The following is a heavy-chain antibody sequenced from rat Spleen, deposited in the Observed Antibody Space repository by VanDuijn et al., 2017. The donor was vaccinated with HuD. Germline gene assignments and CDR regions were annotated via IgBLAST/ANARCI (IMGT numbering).Heavy chain of an antibody. D-gene: IGHD1-5*01. CDR1: GFTFNDYR. J-gene: IGHJ2*01. CDR3: ARQCRYNYRSYFDY. Sequence: EVQLVESGGGLVHPGRSLKLSCVTSGFTFNDYRMTWIRQAPGKGLEWVASITTASGGTYYPDSVRDRFTISRDNARSTLYLQMDSLRSEDTATYYCARQCRYNYRSYFDYWGQGVMVTVSS. CDR2: ITTASGGT. V-gene: IGHV5-31*01.